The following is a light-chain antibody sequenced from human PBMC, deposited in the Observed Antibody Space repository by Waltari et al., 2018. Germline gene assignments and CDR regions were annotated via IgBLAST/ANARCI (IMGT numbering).Light chain of an antibody. CDR2: EVS. CDR3: SSYAGSNNLGV. Sequence: QSALTQPPSASGSPGQSVTISCTGTSRDVGGDNHLSCYQQHPGKAPKLTIYEVSKRPSGVPDRFSGSKSGNTASLTVSGLQAEDEADYYCSSYAGSNNLGVFGTGTKVTVL. V-gene: IGLV2-8*01. CDR1: SRDVGGDNH. J-gene: IGLJ1*01.